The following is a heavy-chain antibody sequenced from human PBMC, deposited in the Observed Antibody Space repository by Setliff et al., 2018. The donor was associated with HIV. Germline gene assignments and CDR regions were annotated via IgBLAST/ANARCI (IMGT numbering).Heavy chain of an antibody. CDR2: VFPDDSDT. CDR1: GYSFTTLW. CDR3: ARSMGFKATTRLDF. D-gene: IGHD3-10*01. Sequence: GESLKISCQASGYSFTTLWIAWVRQMPGKGLEWMGMVFPDDSDTRYSPSFQGQVSMSADKSINTAYLRWSSLKASDTAVYYCARSMGFKATTRLDFWGPGTLVTVSS. J-gene: IGHJ4*02. V-gene: IGHV5-51*01.